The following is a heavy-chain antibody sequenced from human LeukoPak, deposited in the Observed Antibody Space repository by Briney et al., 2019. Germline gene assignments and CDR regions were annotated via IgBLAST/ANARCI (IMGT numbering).Heavy chain of an antibody. J-gene: IGHJ4*02. CDR2: IRAGGDDT. V-gene: IGHV3-23*01. CDR1: GFSLSSYA. Sequence: PGGSLRLSCAASGFSLSSYAMSWVRQAPGKGLEWVSYIRAGGDDTYYADSVRGRLTTPRDNSKNTLYLEMNSLRAEDTAIYYCVLDARLGESLRWGQGTLVTVSS. CDR3: VLDARLGESLR. D-gene: IGHD3-16*01.